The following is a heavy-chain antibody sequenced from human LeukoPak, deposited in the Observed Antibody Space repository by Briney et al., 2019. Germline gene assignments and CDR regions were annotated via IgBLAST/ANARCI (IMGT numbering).Heavy chain of an antibody. D-gene: IGHD2-2*01. Sequence: ASVKVSCKASGYTFTSYGISWVRQAPGQGLEWMGWISAYNGNTNYAQKLQGRVTMTTDTSTSTAYMELRSLRSDDTAVYYCARDPQTYCSSTSCWYHFDYWGQGTLVTVSS. CDR2: ISAYNGNT. CDR1: GYTFTSYG. CDR3: ARDPQTYCSSTSCWYHFDY. V-gene: IGHV1-18*01. J-gene: IGHJ4*02.